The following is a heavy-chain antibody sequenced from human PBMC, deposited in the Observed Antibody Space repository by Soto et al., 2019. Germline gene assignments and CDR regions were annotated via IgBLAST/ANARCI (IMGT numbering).Heavy chain of an antibody. CDR2: IYYSGST. CDR3: SREGSYGLDY. V-gene: IGHV4-59*01. D-gene: IGHD5-18*01. Sequence: QVQLQESGPGLVKPSETLSLTCTVSGGSISSYYWSWIRQPPGKGLEWIGYIYYSGSTNYNPSLKSRVTISVDTSKNQFSLKLSSVTAADTAVYYCSREGSYGLDYWGQGTLVTVSS. J-gene: IGHJ4*02. CDR1: GGSISSYY.